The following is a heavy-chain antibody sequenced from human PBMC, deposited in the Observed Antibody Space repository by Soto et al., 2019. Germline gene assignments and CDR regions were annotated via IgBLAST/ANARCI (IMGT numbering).Heavy chain of an antibody. CDR1: GYTFTSYD. J-gene: IGHJ4*02. CDR3: ARITNVDTAMENSDY. CDR2: ISAYNGNT. V-gene: IGHV1-18*01. D-gene: IGHD5-18*01. Sequence: ASVKVSCKASGYTFTSYDINWVRQATGQGLEWMGWISAYNGNTNYAQKLQGRVTMTTDTSTSTAYMELRSLRSDDTAVYYCARITNVDTAMENSDYWGQGTLVTVSS.